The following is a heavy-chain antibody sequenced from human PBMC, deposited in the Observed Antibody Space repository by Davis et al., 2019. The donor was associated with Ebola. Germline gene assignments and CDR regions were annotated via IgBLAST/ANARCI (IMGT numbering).Heavy chain of an antibody. J-gene: IGHJ6*02. CDR1: GYSFTSYW. V-gene: IGHV5-51*01. D-gene: IGHD4-11*01. Sequence: GESLKISCKGSGYSFTSYWIGWVRQMPGKGLEWMGIIYPGDSDTRYSPSFQGQVTISADKSISTAYLQWSSLKASDTAIYYCARLMTTVTTDYYYGMDVWGQGTTVTVSS. CDR3: ARLMTTVTTDYYYGMDV. CDR2: IYPGDSDT.